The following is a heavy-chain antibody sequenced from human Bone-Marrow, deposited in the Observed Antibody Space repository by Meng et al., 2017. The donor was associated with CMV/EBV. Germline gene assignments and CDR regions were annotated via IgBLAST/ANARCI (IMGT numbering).Heavy chain of an antibody. CDR1: GFTFSTYW. CDR3: ARGLSYMAFDM. Sequence: GGSLRLSCVASGFTFSTYWMSWVRQAPGKGLEWVANIRQDGREKYHLDSLRGRFTISRDNAKNLLYLQMDSLRVEDTAVYYCARGLSYMAFDMWGQGTMVTVSS. V-gene: IGHV3-7*01. D-gene: IGHD1-14*01. CDR2: IRQDGREK. J-gene: IGHJ3*02.